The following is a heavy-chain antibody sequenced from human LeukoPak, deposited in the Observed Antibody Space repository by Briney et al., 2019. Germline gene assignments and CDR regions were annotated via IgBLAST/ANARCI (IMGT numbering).Heavy chain of an antibody. Sequence: GGSLRLSCAASGFTSSSYIVTWVRQAPGKGLEWVSSISGSGSTTYFADSVKGRFTISRDNSKNTLYLQMSSLRAEDTAIYYCAKDSTVSGSYYGMDIWGQGTTVTVSS. CDR3: AKDSTVSGSYYGMDI. CDR1: GFTSSSYI. J-gene: IGHJ6*02. V-gene: IGHV3-23*01. D-gene: IGHD3-22*01. CDR2: ISGSGSTT.